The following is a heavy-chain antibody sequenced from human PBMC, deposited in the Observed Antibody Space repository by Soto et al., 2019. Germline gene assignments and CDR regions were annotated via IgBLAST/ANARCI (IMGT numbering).Heavy chain of an antibody. CDR1: GGSINSSNG. V-gene: IGHV4-4*02. CDR2: INPSAST. J-gene: IGHJ6*04. CDR3: VRAHYYDSSAGVAYYYYGMDV. D-gene: IGHD3-22*01. Sequence: SQRLSRTCALCGGSINSSNGWRWVRQPPGKGPEWTWEINPSASTNYNPSLKSRVTISVEKSKNQFSLKLSSVTAADTAVYYCVRAHYYDSSAGVAYYYYGMDVWDKGTTVTVSS.